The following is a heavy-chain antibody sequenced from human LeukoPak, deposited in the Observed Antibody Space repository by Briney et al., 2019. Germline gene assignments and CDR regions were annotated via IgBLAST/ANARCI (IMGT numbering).Heavy chain of an antibody. CDR2: IYPGDSDT. V-gene: IGHV5-51*01. Sequence: GESLKISCKGSGYIFTGYWIGWVRQVPGKGLEWMGNIYPGDSDTRYSPSFQGQVAISADKSISTAYLQWGSLKASDTAIYYCARRRMECSDGSCYPYFFDYWGQGTLVTVSS. D-gene: IGHD2-15*01. CDR3: ARRRMECSDGSCYPYFFDY. J-gene: IGHJ4*02. CDR1: GYIFTGYW.